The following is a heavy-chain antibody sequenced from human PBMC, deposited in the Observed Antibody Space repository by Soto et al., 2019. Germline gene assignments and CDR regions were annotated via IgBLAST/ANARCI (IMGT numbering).Heavy chain of an antibody. J-gene: IGHJ4*02. CDR3: ARGGHVVVVTAALDY. CDR1: GDTFTDYY. V-gene: IGHV1-46*01. D-gene: IGHD2-21*02. CDR2: VNPSGGHT. Sequence: QVQLMQSGAEVKKPGASVKVSCKASGDTFTDYYIHWVRQAPGQGLEWMGTVNPSGGHTTYAQHFLGRATMTRDTSTSTIYREMTSLTSDATARYYCARGGHVVVVTAALDYWGQGTLVTVSS.